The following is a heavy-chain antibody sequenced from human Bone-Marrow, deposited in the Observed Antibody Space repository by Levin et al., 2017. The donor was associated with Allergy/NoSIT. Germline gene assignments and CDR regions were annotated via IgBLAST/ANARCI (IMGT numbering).Heavy chain of an antibody. CDR2: INPNSGGT. Sequence: ASVKVSCKASGYTFSDYYMNWVRQAPGQGLEWMGWINPNSGGTTFAQKFQGRVTLTRDTSSTTANMELSRLRSDDTAVYYCARSYYYDTNYYSYGMDVWGQGTPVTVSS. D-gene: IGHD3-22*01. CDR3: ARSYYYDTNYYSYGMDV. V-gene: IGHV1-2*02. J-gene: IGHJ6*02. CDR1: GYTFSDYY.